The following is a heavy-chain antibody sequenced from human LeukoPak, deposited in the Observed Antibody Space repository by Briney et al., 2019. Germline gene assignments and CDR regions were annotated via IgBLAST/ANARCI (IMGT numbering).Heavy chain of an antibody. Sequence: GGSLRLSCAASGFTFSSYAMSWVRQAPGKGLDWVSAIGGSGATTYYADSVKGRFTISRDNSKNSLYLQMNSLRAEDTAVYYCARGRGSLDYWGQGTLVTVSS. CDR1: GFTFSSYA. D-gene: IGHD3-16*01. J-gene: IGHJ4*02. V-gene: IGHV3-23*01. CDR3: ARGRGSLDY. CDR2: IGGSGATT.